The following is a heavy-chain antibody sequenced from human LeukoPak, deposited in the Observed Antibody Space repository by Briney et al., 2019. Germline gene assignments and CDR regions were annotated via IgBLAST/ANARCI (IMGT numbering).Heavy chain of an antibody. J-gene: IGHJ5*02. CDR2: INHSGST. D-gene: IGHD6-19*01. CDR3: ARDRRMYSSGWYVWFDP. Sequence: SETLSLTCAVYGGSFSGYYWSWIRQPPGKGLEWIGEINHSGSTNYNPSLKSRVTISVDTSKNQFSLKLSSVTAADTAVYYCARDRRMYSSGWYVWFDPWGQGTLVTVSS. CDR1: GGSFSGYY. V-gene: IGHV4-34*01.